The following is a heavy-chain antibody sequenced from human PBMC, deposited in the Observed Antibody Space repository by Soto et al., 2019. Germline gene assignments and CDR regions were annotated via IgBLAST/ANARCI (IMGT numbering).Heavy chain of an antibody. CDR2: LSHTGGT. D-gene: IGHD3-10*01. Sequence: QVQLQESGPGLVKPSQTLSLTCTVSGASIGSGTYYWHWIRQHPGKGLEWIGWLSHTGGTYYNPSLRSRMTISVATSKYQFSLRLTSVPDADTAVYYCASGTRPDTRFGESIFDFWGQGTLVTVSS. CDR3: ASGTRPDTRFGESIFDF. J-gene: IGHJ4*02. V-gene: IGHV4-31*03. CDR1: GASIGSGTYY.